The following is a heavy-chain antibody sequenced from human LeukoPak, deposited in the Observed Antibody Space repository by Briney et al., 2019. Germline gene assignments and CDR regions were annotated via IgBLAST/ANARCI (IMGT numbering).Heavy chain of an antibody. CDR1: GFTFSSHS. CDR3: ARDPYDFWSGLRYFDY. V-gene: IGHV3-48*01. Sequence: GGSLRLSCAASGFTFSSHSMNWVRQAPGKGLEWVSYISSSSSTIYYADSVKGRFTISRDNAKSSLYLQMNSLRAEDTAVYYCARDPYDFWSGLRYFDYWGQGTLVTVSS. J-gene: IGHJ4*02. D-gene: IGHD3-3*01. CDR2: ISSSSSTI.